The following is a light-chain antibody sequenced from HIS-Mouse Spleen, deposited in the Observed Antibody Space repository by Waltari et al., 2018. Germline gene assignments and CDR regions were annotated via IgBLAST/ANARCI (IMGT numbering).Light chain of an antibody. V-gene: IGKV1-5*03. Sequence: DLQMTQSPSTMSASVGAGVTITCRASQSISSWFAGYQQKPRKAPKLLIYKGSSLESGVPSRFSGSGSGTEFTLTISSLQPDDFATYYCQQYNSYLYTFGQGTKLEIK. CDR2: KGS. CDR3: QQYNSYLYT. CDR1: QSISSW. J-gene: IGKJ2*01.